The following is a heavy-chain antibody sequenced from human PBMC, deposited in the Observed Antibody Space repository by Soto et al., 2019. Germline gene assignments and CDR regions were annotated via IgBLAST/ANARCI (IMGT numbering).Heavy chain of an antibody. CDR1: HGSITSGDYF. D-gene: IGHD2-15*01. J-gene: IGHJ4*02. V-gene: IGHV4-39*01. CDR2: VHSSGGT. CDR3: ASVVVGATRQTGSDH. Sequence: LSLTCTVSHGSITSGDYFWAWIRQPPGKGLEFIGSVHSSGGTYYSPSLKSRASISIDKSRNQFSLKLTSVNAGDTAVYFCASVVVGATRQTGSDHWGQGTPVTAPQ.